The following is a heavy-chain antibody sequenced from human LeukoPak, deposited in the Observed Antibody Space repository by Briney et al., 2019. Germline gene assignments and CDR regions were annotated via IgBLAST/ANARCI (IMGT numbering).Heavy chain of an antibody. CDR2: ISSRGSTI. Sequence: PGGSLRLSCAASGFTFSDYYMNWIRQAPGKGLEWVSYISSRGSTIYYADSVKGRFTISRDSAKNSLYLQMNSLRAEDTAVYYCASGYYDSGGYPPYFDYWGQGTLVTVSS. CDR1: GFTFSDYY. D-gene: IGHD3-22*01. CDR3: ASGYYDSGGYPPYFDY. J-gene: IGHJ4*02. V-gene: IGHV3-11*04.